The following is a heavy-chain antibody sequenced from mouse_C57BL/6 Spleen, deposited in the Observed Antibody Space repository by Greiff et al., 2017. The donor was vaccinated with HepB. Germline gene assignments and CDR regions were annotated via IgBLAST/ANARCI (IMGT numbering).Heavy chain of an antibody. CDR2: IDPSDSYT. D-gene: IGHD2-4*01. V-gene: IGHV1-50*01. CDR1: GYTFTSYW. Sequence: VQLQQPGAELVKPGASVKLSCKASGYTFTSYWMQWVKQRPGQGLEWIGEIDPSDSYTNYNQKFKGKATLTVDTSSSTAYMQLSSLTSEDSAVYYCARKGIYYDYEGYWGQGTTLTVSS. J-gene: IGHJ2*01. CDR3: ARKGIYYDYEGY.